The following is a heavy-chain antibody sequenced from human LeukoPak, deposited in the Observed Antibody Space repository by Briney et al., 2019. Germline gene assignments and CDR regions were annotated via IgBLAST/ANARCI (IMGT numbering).Heavy chain of an antibody. CDR1: GYTFTSYY. V-gene: IGHV1-46*01. Sequence: GASVKVSCKASGYTFTSYYMHWVRQAPGQGLEWMGIINPSGGSTSYAQKFQGSVTMTRDTSTSTVYMELSSLRSEDTAVYYCARDKDYYDSSGYYYIDYWGQGTLVTVSS. D-gene: IGHD3-22*01. CDR2: INPSGGST. CDR3: ARDKDYYDSSGYYYIDY. J-gene: IGHJ4*02.